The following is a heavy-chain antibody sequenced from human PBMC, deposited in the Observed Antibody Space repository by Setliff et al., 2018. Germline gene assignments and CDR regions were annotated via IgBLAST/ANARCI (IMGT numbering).Heavy chain of an antibody. Sequence: AASVKVSCKAPGYNLDDFGINWLRQAPGQGLEWMGWIRPYIGHTIYAQKFQGRVTMTTDAPTSTAYMELTSLRHDDTAVYYCARVVAHTHFYDRSDYYFDGLDIWGQGAKVTVSS. CDR1: GYNLDDFG. J-gene: IGHJ3*02. V-gene: IGHV1-18*01. D-gene: IGHD3-22*01. CDR3: ARVVAHTHFYDRSDYYFDGLDI. CDR2: IRPYIGHT.